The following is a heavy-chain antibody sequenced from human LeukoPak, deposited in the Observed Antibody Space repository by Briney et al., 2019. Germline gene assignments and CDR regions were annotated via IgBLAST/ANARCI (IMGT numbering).Heavy chain of an antibody. J-gene: IGHJ4*02. D-gene: IGHD5-24*01. CDR3: ARGPMATPNFDY. CDR1: AYTFTVYY. CDR2: INPNSGGT. Sequence: ASVKVSFKASAYTFTVYYMHWVRQAPGQGLEWMGWINPNSGGTKYAQKFQGRVTMTRDTSISTAYMELSRLRSDDTAMYYCARGPMATPNFDYWGQGTLVTVSS. V-gene: IGHV1-2*02.